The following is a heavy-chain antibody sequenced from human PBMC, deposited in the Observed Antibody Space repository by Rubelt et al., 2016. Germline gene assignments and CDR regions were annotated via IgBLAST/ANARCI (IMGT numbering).Heavy chain of an antibody. CDR3: ARDESQWLGVGYFDY. J-gene: IGHJ4*02. Sequence: SGGGVVQPGRSLRLSCAASGFTFSNYAMHWVRQAPGKGLEWVAVISYDGGNKYYADSVKGRFTISRDNSQNTLYLQMNSLRTEDTAVFYCARDESQWLGVGYFDYWGRGTLVTVSS. CDR2: ISYDGGNK. D-gene: IGHD6-19*01. CDR1: GFTFSNYA. V-gene: IGHV3-30*04.